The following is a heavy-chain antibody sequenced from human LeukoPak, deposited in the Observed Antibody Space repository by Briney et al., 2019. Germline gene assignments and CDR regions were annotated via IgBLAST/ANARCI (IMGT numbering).Heavy chain of an antibody. Sequence: GALVKVSCKASGGTFSSYAISWVRQAPGQGLEWMGRIIPILGVADYAQKFQGRVTINADKSTSTAYMELSSLRSEDTAVYYCARDVYDFWSGYREGYWYFDLWGRGTLVTVSS. CDR2: IIPILGVA. D-gene: IGHD3-3*01. J-gene: IGHJ2*01. V-gene: IGHV1-69*04. CDR1: GGTFSSYA. CDR3: ARDVYDFWSGYREGYWYFDL.